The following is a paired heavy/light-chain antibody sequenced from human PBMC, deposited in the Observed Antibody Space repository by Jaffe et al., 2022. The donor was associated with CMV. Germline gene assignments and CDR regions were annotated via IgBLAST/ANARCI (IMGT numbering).Light chain of an antibody. J-gene: IGKJ1*01. Sequence: DIVMTQSPDSLAVSLGERATINCKSSHSILYSPNNKSSLTWFQQKPGQPPKVLIYWASTRESGVPDRFSGSGSGTDFTLTIGSLQAEDVAVYYCQQYVNSPWTFGQGTKVEIK. CDR3: QQYVNSPWT. CDR1: HSILYSPNNKSS. CDR2: WAS. V-gene: IGKV4-1*01.
Heavy chain of an antibody. D-gene: IGHD2-2*01. V-gene: IGHV4-59*13. CDR3: AKGGSSWSWRLDS. Sequence: QVQLQESGPRLVKPSETLSLTCSVSGASISGYYWSWFRQPPGKGLEWIGHIHSSGSTNYNPSLKSRVTISVDTSKRQFSLKLTSVTAADTAVYYCAKGGSSWSWRLDSWGQGTLVTVSS. J-gene: IGHJ4*02. CDR1: GASISGYY. CDR2: IHSSGST.